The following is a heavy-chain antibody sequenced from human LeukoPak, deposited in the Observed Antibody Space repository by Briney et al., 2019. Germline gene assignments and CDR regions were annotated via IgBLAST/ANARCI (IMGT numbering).Heavy chain of an antibody. CDR3: ARESGSYYGNYYYYYMDV. CDR2: TRNKANTYTT. J-gene: IGHJ6*03. D-gene: IGHD1-26*01. CDR1: GFIFSDHY. V-gene: IGHV3-72*01. Sequence: GGSLRLSCAASGFIFSDHYMDWVRQAPGKGLEWVGRTRNKANTYTTEYGASVKGRFTISRDDSKYSLYLQMNSLRTEDTAVYYCARESGSYYGNYYYYYMDVWGKGTTATVSS.